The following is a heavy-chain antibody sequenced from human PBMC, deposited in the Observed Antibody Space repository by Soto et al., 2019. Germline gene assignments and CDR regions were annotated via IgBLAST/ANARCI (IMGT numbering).Heavy chain of an antibody. CDR3: ARGFYDSSGSPPPDWFDP. CDR2: IYYSGST. D-gene: IGHD3-22*01. V-gene: IGHV4-31*02. CDR1: GGSISSGGYY. Sequence: SETLSLTCTVSGGSISSGGYYWSWIRQHPGKGLEWIGYIYYSGSTYYNPSLKSRVTISVDTPKKQLSLKLSSATAAAPAVCYWARGFYDSSGSPPPDWFDPWGQGTLVTVSS. J-gene: IGHJ5*02.